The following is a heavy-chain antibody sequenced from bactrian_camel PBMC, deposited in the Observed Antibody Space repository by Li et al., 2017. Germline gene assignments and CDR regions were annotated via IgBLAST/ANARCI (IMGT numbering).Heavy chain of an antibody. V-gene: IGHV3S1*01. Sequence: VQLVESGGGSVQAGGSLRLSCAASGNLYNLNCLGWFRQAPGKGPEWVSTIDSLGDEYYADSVQGRFIISRDDGKNMMFLELNGLKAEDTAMYYCGNLLFWSYFTDDGGEFGFWGQGTQVTVS. CDR1: GNLYNLNC. CDR2: IDSLGDE. D-gene: IGHD2*01. CDR3: GNLLFWSYFTDDGGEFGF. J-gene: IGHJ6*01.